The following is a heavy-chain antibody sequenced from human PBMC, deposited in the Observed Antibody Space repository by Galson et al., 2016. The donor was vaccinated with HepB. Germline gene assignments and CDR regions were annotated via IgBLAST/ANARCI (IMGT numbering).Heavy chain of an antibody. D-gene: IGHD5-24*01. CDR1: GFTFSNYI. V-gene: IGHV3-21*06. CDR3: AREDAYNFGGPRPNYGMDV. J-gene: IGHJ6*02. CDR2: ISTSGNYI. Sequence: SLRLSCAASGFTFSNYIMNWVRQAPGKGLEWVSSISTSGNYIFYVDSVKGRLTISRDNVKNSLFLQMNSLKAEDTAVYYCAREDAYNFGGPRPNYGMDVWGQGTTVTVSS.